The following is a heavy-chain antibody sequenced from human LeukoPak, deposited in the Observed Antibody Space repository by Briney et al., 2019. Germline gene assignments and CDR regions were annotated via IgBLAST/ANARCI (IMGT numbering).Heavy chain of an antibody. J-gene: IGHJ4*02. CDR1: GGSISSSSYY. V-gene: IGHV4-39*01. Sequence: PSETLSLTCTVSGGSISSSSYYWGWIRQPPGKGLEWIGSIYYSGSTYYNPSLKSRVTISVDTSKNQFSLKLSSVTAADTAVYYCARSRGYSGYDWGRGTLVTVSS. CDR2: IYYSGST. D-gene: IGHD5-12*01. CDR3: ARSRGYSGYD.